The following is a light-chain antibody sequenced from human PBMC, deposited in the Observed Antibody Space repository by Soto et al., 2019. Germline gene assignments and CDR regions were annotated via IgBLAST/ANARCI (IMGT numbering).Light chain of an antibody. CDR3: CSYAGASNV. Sequence: QSVLTQPASVSESPGQSITISCTGTSSDVGSYEFVSWYQHYPGKAPKLMIYEGSKRPSGVSDRFSGSKSGNTASLTISGLQAEDEADYFCCSYAGASNVFG. CDR2: EGS. CDR1: SSDVGSYEF. V-gene: IGLV2-23*03. J-gene: IGLJ7*01.